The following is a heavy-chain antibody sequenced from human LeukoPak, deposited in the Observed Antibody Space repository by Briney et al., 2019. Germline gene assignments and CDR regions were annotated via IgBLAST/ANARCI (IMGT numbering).Heavy chain of an antibody. J-gene: IGHJ6*02. V-gene: IGHV1-69*04. CDR3: ASSIYIVVVQYYGMDV. D-gene: IGHD2-2*01. CDR1: GGTFSSYA. CDR2: IIPILGIA. Sequence: GASVKVSCKASGGTFSSYAISWVRQAPGQGLEWMGRIIPILGIANYAQKFQGRVTITADKSTSTAYMELSSLRSEDTAVYYCASSIYIVVVQYYGMDVWGQGTTVTVSS.